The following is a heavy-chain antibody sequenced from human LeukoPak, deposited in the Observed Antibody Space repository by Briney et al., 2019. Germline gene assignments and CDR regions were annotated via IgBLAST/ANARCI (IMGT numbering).Heavy chain of an antibody. J-gene: IGHJ4*02. Sequence: GGSLRLSCAASGFTSSSYGMHWIRQAPGKGLEWVTFIRYDGSNRYYADSVKGRFTIFRDNSKNTLYLQMNSLRAEDTAVYYCAKGGDVRSPFDYWGQGTLVTVSS. CDR2: IRYDGSNR. CDR1: GFTSSSYG. CDR3: AKGGDVRSPFDY. D-gene: IGHD2-21*01. V-gene: IGHV3-30*02.